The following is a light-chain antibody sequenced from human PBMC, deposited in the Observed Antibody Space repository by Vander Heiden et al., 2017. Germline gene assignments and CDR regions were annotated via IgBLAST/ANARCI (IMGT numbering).Light chain of an antibody. J-gene: IGLJ2*01. CDR2: STT. Sequence: LQQPPPSAAATGQRTAIYSTGSRSNNGGSYDVHWYQQLPGTAPKLLICSTTKRPSGVPDRFSGSKAGTAASLAITGLQAEDEADYCGESYDSSLGGEVFGGGTKLTVL. CDR1: RSNNGGSYD. V-gene: IGLV1-40*01. CDR3: ESYDSSLGGEV.